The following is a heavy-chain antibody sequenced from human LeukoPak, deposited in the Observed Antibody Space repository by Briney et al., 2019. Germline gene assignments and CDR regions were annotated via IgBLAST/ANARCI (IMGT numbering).Heavy chain of an antibody. CDR3: ARSKAGGY. V-gene: IGHV3-7*01. Sequence: GGSLRLSCAASGFTLNKYWMTGVRQAPGKGLEWVANVNQDGTEKYYVDSVKGRFNISRDNAKNSLYLHMNSLRAEDTAVYYCARSKAGGYWGQGTLVIVST. CDR1: GFTLNKYW. J-gene: IGHJ4*02. CDR2: VNQDGTEK. D-gene: IGHD3-10*01.